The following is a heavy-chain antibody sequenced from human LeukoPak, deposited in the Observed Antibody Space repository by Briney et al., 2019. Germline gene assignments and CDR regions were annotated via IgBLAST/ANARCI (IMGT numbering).Heavy chain of an antibody. D-gene: IGHD2-21*02. CDR3: VRAGGDYPFDY. V-gene: IGHV3-74*01. Sequence: GGSLRLSCAASGFTFSRYWMHWVRQAPGEGLVWVSRIKTDGTYTSNADSVKGRFTISRDNAKNSVSLQMNSLRDADTALYYCVRAGGDYPFDYWGQGTLVTVSS. CDR1: GFTFSRYW. J-gene: IGHJ4*02. CDR2: IKTDGTYT.